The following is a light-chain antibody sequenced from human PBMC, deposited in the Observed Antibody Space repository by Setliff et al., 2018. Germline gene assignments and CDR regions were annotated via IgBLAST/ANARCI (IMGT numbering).Light chain of an antibody. CDR3: SSYAGNYIYV. CDR2: EVS. Sequence: QSVLTQPPSAAGSPGQSVTISCTRTSSDVGGINHVSWYQQHPGKAPRLMIFEVSKRPSGVPDRFSGSKSGNTASLTVSGLQAADESDYYCSSYAGNYIYVFGTGTKVTVL. V-gene: IGLV2-8*01. CDR1: SSDVGGINH. J-gene: IGLJ1*01.